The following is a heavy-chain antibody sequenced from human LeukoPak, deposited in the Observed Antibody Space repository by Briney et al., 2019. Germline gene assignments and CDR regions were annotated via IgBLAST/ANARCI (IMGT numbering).Heavy chain of an antibody. J-gene: IGHJ4*02. CDR1: GGSFSGYY. CDR3: ARDSSSRPIDY. D-gene: IGHD6-13*01. CDR2: INHSGST. V-gene: IGHV4-34*01. Sequence: SETLSLTCAVYGGSFSGYYWSWLRQPPGKGLEWIGEINHSGSTNYNPSLKSRVTISVDTSKNQFSLKLSSVTAADTAVYYCARDSSSRPIDYWGQGTLVTVSS.